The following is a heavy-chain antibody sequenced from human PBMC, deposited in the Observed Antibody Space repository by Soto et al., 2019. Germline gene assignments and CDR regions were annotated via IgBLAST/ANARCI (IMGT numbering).Heavy chain of an antibody. CDR2: ISADNGDT. Sequence: QVQLLQSGAEVKKPGASVKVSCKGSGYTLTSYGISWVRQAPGQGLEWMGCISADNGDTNYAQKFQGRLTMTTDTSTSTAYMELRGLTSDDTAIYYCARDIGLLDPFDFWGQGTLVTVSS. V-gene: IGHV1-18*01. D-gene: IGHD2-2*02. CDR1: GYTLTSYG. CDR3: ARDIGLLDPFDF. J-gene: IGHJ4*02.